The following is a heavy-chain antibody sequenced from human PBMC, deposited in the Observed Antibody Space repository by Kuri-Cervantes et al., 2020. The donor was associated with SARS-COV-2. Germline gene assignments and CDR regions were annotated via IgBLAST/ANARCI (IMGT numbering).Heavy chain of an antibody. Sequence: LSLTCAASGFTFSSYAMHWVRQAPGKGLEWVAVISYDGSNKYYADSVKGRFTISRDNSKNTLYLQMNSLRAEDTAVYYCASKTPRSSSWTRWGTRGSGGEGDYWGQGTQVTVSS. V-gene: IGHV3-30-3*01. CDR3: ASKTPRSSSWTRWGTRGSGGEGDY. J-gene: IGHJ4*02. CDR2: ISYDGSNK. D-gene: IGHD6-13*01. CDR1: GFTFSSYA.